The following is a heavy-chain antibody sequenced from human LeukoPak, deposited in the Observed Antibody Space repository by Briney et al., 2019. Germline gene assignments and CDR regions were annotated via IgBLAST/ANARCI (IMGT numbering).Heavy chain of an antibody. CDR1: GGTFSSYS. CDR2: IIPMFGTA. Sequence: GASVKGSCKASGGTFSSYSINWVRQAPGQGLEWMGGIIPMFGTAKYAQKFQGRVTITADESTRTAYMELSSLRSEDTAVYYCARCVVVLSATTYDYYGLDAWGQGTTVTVSS. J-gene: IGHJ6*02. V-gene: IGHV1-69*13. D-gene: IGHD2-2*01. CDR3: ARCVVVLSATTYDYYGLDA.